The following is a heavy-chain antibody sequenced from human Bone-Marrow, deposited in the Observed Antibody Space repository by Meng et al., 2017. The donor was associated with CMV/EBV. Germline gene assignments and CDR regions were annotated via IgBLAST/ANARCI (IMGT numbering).Heavy chain of an antibody. Sequence: GGSLRLSCVASGFTFSKYWMHWVRQSPGKGLVWVSQTEPEGSGTHYADSVKGRFTISRDNAKNTVYLHMNSLRVEDTAVYYCARAAGWFDPWGQGTLVTVSS. J-gene: IGHJ5*02. CDR1: GFTFSKYW. V-gene: IGHV3-74*01. CDR3: ARAAGWFDP. CDR2: TEPEGSGT.